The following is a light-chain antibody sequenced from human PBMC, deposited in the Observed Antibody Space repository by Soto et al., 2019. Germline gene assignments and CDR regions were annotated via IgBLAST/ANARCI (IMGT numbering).Light chain of an antibody. CDR2: SAS. J-gene: IGKJ4*02. Sequence: EIVLTQSPGTLSLSAGERATLSCRASQSFSSDYLAWVQQKPGQAPRLLIYSASSRASGIPDRFSGSGSGTDFTLTISRLEPEDFAVYFCQQYGSSPLTFGGGTRVEIK. CDR1: QSFSSDY. CDR3: QQYGSSPLT. V-gene: IGKV3-20*01.